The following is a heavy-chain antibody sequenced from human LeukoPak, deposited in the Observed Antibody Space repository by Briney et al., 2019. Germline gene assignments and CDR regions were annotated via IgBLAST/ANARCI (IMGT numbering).Heavy chain of an antibody. CDR3: ARGNVFDI. J-gene: IGHJ3*02. CDR1: GGSISSYY. Sequence: SETLSLTCTVSGGSISSYYWSWIRQPPGKGLEWIGYIYYSGNTNYNPSLKSRVTISVDTSKNQFSLKLSSVTAADTAVYYCARGNVFDIWGKGKMVTVFS. V-gene: IGHV4-59*08. CDR2: IYYSGNT.